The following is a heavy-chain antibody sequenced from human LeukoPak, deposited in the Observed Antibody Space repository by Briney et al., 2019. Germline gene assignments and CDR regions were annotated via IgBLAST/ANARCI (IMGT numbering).Heavy chain of an antibody. CDR3: AKDVEATATFSYYYYYGMDV. CDR2: ISCDETHK. CDR1: GFTFSSYG. Sequence: GGSLRLSCAASGFTFSSYGMHWVRQAPGKGLEWVAVISCDETHKYYTDFVKGRFTISRDNSKDTLYLQMNSLRREDTAVYYCAKDVEATATFSYYYYYGMDVWGQGTTVTVSS. V-gene: IGHV3-30*18. D-gene: IGHD2/OR15-2a*01. J-gene: IGHJ6*02.